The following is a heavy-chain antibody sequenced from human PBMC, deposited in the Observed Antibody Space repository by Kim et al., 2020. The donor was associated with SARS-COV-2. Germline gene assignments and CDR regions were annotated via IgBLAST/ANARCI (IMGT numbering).Heavy chain of an antibody. Sequence: GGSLRLSCAASGFTFSSYGMHWVRQAPGKGLEWVAVISYDGSNKYYADSVKGRFTISRDNSKNTLYLQMNSLRAEDTAVYYCARDNLRQLWFGLGYYYYYGMDVWGQGTTVTVSS. V-gene: IGHV3-33*05. CDR2: ISYDGSNK. J-gene: IGHJ6*02. D-gene: IGHD3-10*01. CDR3: ARDNLRQLWFGLGYYYYYGMDV. CDR1: GFTFSSYG.